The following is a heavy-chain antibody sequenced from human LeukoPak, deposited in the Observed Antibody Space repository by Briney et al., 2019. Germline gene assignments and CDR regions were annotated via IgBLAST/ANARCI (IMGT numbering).Heavy chain of an antibody. V-gene: IGHV1-69*01. CDR2: IIPIFGST. J-gene: IGHJ3*02. D-gene: IGHD5-24*01. Sequence: GSSVKVSCKASGDTFSSYAISWVRQAPGQGLEWMGVIIPIFGSTNDAQKFQGRVTITADESTSTAYMEVSSLRPEDTAMCYCARGTWLQSQAFDIWGQGTMVTVSS. CDR3: ARGTWLQSQAFDI. CDR1: GDTFSSYA.